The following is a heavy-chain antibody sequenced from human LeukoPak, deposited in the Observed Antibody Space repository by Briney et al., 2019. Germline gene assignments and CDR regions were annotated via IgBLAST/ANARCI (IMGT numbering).Heavy chain of an antibody. CDR2: IYYSGST. V-gene: IGHV4-59*12. CDR1: GGSISSYY. J-gene: IGHJ6*02. CDR3: ASGPAYYYGMDV. Sequence: SETLSLTCTVSGGSISSYYWSWIRQPPGKGLEWIGYIYYSGSTNYNPSLKSRVTISVDTSKNQFSLKLSSVTAADTAVYYCASGPAYYYGMDVWGQGTTVTVSS.